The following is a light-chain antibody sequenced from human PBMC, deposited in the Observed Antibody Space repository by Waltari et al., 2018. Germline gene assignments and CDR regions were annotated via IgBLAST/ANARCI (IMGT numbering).Light chain of an antibody. CDR3: HQYVESPAT. CDR1: QSVSSY. CDR2: HAS. J-gene: IGKJ1*01. V-gene: IGKV3-20*01. Sequence: EIVLTHSPGTVTLSPGDRATSSFWASQSVSSYLSWSQQKPGQAPRLLIYHASTRATGIPDRFSGSGSGTDFSLTISRLEPEDFAMYYCHQYVESPATFGQGTKVEIK.